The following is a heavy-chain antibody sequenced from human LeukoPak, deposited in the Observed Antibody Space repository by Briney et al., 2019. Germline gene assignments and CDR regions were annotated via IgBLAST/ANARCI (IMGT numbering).Heavy chain of an antibody. CDR2: IIPIFGTA. CDR3: ARAGDYVYYYYMDV. D-gene: IGHD4-17*01. Sequence: ASVKVSCKAPGGTFSSYAISWVRQAPGQGLEWMGRIIPIFGTANYAQKFQGRVTMTRDTSTSTVYMELSSLRSEDTAVYYCARAGDYVYYYYMDVWGKGTTVTVSS. V-gene: IGHV1-69*05. CDR1: GGTFSSYA. J-gene: IGHJ6*03.